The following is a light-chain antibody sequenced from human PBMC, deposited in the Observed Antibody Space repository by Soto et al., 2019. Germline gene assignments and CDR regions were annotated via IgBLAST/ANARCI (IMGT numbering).Light chain of an antibody. Sequence: EIVMTQSPATLSVSPGERATLSCRASQSVSSNLDWYQQKPGQAPRLLIYGASARATGLPARFSASGSGTEFILTISSLQSEDFAVYYCQQYDNWPWTFGRGTKVEI. CDR1: QSVSSN. V-gene: IGKV3-15*01. CDR3: QQYDNWPWT. J-gene: IGKJ1*01. CDR2: GAS.